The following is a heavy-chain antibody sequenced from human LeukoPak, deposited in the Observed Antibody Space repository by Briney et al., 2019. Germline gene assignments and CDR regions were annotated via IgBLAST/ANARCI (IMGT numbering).Heavy chain of an antibody. CDR1: GFTLSSYA. CDR3: AKGGSTSTYSNSDY. CDR2: FSSNSGTT. V-gene: IGHV3-23*01. J-gene: IGHJ4*01. Sequence: GGSLRLSCVVSGFTLSSYAMSWVRQAPGKGLEWVSTFSSNSGTTSYADSVKGRFTISRDTSKNTLFLRMDSLRAEDTAVYYCAKGGSTSTYSNSDYWGQGALVTVSS. D-gene: IGHD2-2*01.